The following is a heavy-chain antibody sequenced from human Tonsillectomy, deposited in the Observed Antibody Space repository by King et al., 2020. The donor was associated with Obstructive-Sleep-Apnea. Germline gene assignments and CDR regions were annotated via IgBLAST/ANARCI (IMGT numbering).Heavy chain of an antibody. CDR3: ARLDYGDYYFES. V-gene: IGHV4-34*01. Sequence: VQLQQWGAGLLKPSETLSLTCAVYGGSFSGSYWSWIRQPPGKGLEWIGKINHSGSTNNSPSLKSRVTISVDTSKNQFSLKLSSVTAADTAEYYCARLDYGDYYFESWGQGTLVTVSS. CDR2: INHSGST. CDR1: GGSFSGSY. D-gene: IGHD4-17*01. J-gene: IGHJ4*02.